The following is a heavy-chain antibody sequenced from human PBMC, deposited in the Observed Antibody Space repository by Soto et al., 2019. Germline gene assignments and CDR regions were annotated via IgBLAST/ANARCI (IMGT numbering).Heavy chain of an antibody. D-gene: IGHD2-8*01. V-gene: IGHV3-21*01. Sequence: GGSLRLSCAASGFTFSSYSMNWVRQAPGKGLEWVSSISSSSSYIYYADSVKGRFTISRDNAKNSLYLQMNSLRAEDTAVYYCARDYSPLMVYAGYFDYWGQGTLVTVSS. CDR1: GFTFSSYS. CDR3: ARDYSPLMVYAGYFDY. CDR2: ISSSSSYI. J-gene: IGHJ4*02.